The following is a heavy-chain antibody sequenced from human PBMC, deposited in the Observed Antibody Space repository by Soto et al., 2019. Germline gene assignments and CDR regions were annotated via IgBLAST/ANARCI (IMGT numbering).Heavy chain of an antibody. CDR3: AREGSYSAYNFAHGIQLWSFDF. CDR1: GCSINTFY. CDR2: IFSSGST. D-gene: IGHD5-12*01. V-gene: IGHV4-4*07. Sequence: WETLSLTCAYSGCSINTFYWSWVRQPAGKGLEWIGRIFSSGSTSFNPSLESRVAMSVDTSKNHFSLNLSSVTAADMAVYYCAREGSYSAYNFAHGIQLWSFDFWGQGALVTVSS. J-gene: IGHJ4*02.